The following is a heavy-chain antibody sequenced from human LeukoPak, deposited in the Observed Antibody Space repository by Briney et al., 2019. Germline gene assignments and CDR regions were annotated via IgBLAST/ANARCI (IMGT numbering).Heavy chain of an antibody. Sequence: ASVKVSCKASGYTFTSYGISWVRQAPGRGLEWMGWISAYNGNTNYAQKLQGRVTMTTDTSTSTTYMELRSLRSDDTAVYYCARGVYGSGSYYTSYYYYYMDVWGKGTTVTVSS. J-gene: IGHJ6*03. V-gene: IGHV1-18*01. D-gene: IGHD3-10*01. CDR2: ISAYNGNT. CDR3: ARGVYGSGSYYTSYYYYYMDV. CDR1: GYTFTSYG.